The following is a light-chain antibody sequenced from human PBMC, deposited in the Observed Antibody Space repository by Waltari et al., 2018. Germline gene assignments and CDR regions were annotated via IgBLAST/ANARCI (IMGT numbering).Light chain of an antibody. CDR2: WAS. Sequence: DIVMTQSPDSLAVSLGERTSINCKASQSVLYSSDNKNYLAWYRQKPGQPPSLLIYWASTRESGVPGRFSGSGSGTDFTLTISSLQAEDVAVYYCQQYYSTPYTFGQGTKLEIK. V-gene: IGKV4-1*01. CDR1: QSVLYSSDNKNY. CDR3: QQYYSTPYT. J-gene: IGKJ2*01.